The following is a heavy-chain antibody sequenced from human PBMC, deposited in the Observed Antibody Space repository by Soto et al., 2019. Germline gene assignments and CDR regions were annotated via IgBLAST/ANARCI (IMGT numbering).Heavy chain of an antibody. CDR2: IYWDGDK. CDR3: AHLIFGGIFVRGVTFDY. CDR1: GFSLDSTAVG. V-gene: IGHV2-5*02. J-gene: IGHJ4*02. D-gene: IGHD3-10*01. Sequence: QITLNESGPTLVKPMETLTLTCNFSGFSLDSTAVGVGWLRQPPGKALECLALIYWDGDKRYNPSLTNRVIITKDPSKIQVVLTMTDMSPADTGTYVCAHLIFGGIFVRGVTFDYWGQGVMVTVSS.